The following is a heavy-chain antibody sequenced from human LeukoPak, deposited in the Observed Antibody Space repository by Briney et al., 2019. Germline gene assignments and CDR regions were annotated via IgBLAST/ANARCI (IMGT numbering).Heavy chain of an antibody. J-gene: IGHJ4*02. CDR1: GFTFSSCV. Sequence: GGSLRLSCAASGFTFSSCVMHWARQAPGKGPEWVAAIWSDGNNKYYADSVKGRFTISRDNSKNTLYLQIDSLRAEDTAVYYCARESNTVNDYWGQGTLVTVSS. D-gene: IGHD2/OR15-2a*01. CDR2: IWSDGNNK. V-gene: IGHV3-33*01. CDR3: ARESNTVNDY.